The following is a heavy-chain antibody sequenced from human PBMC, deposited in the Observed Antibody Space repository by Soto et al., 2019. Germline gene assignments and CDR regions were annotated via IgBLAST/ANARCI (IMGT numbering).Heavy chain of an antibody. V-gene: IGHV1-69*13. D-gene: IGHD3-9*01. CDR2: IIPIFGTA. Sequence: SVKVSCNASGGTFSSYAISWVRQAPGQGLEWMGGIIPIFGTANYAQKFQGRVTITADESTSTAYMELSSLRSEDTAVYYCARANYDILTGYLGDYYYYGMDVWGQGTTVTVSS. CDR3: ARANYDILTGYLGDYYYYGMDV. J-gene: IGHJ6*02. CDR1: GGTFSSYA.